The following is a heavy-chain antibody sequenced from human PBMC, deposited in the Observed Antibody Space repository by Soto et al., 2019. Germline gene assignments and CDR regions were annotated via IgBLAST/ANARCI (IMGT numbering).Heavy chain of an antibody. Sequence: GSLRLSCAASGFTFSGLWMHWVRQGAGKGLVWVSRINMDGSSTNYADSVKGRFTISRDNAKNTLYLQMNSLRVDDTAVYYCARGPRGLYHHDYWGQGALVTVSS. V-gene: IGHV3-74*01. CDR3: ARGPRGLYHHDY. CDR1: GFTFSGLW. CDR2: INMDGSST. J-gene: IGHJ4*02. D-gene: IGHD2-2*01.